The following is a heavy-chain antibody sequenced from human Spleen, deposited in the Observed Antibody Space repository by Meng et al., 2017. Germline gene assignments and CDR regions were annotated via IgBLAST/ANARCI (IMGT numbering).Heavy chain of an antibody. J-gene: IGHJ4*02. D-gene: IGHD4-23*01. V-gene: IGHV4-38-2*02. CDR2: ISHGGST. Sequence: GSLRLSCAVSGYSINSGYQWGWIRQPPGKGLEWIGSISHGGSTYYNPSLKSRVTISVDTSKNQFSLKLSSVTAADTAVYYCARDSSVAPYYFDYWGQGTLVTVSS. CDR1: GYSINSGYQ. CDR3: ARDSSVAPYYFDY.